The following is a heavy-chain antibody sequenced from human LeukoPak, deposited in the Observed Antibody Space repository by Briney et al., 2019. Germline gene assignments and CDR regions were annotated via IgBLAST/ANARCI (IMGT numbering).Heavy chain of an antibody. Sequence: TGGSLRLSCAASGFTFSNYWMHWVRQAPGKGLVWVSRINSDGSSTTSADSVKGRFTISRDNAKNTLYLQMNGLRAEDTAVYYCAKGGATVIDYWGQGTLVTVSS. CDR3: AKGGATVIDY. D-gene: IGHD4-17*01. J-gene: IGHJ4*02. CDR2: INSDGSST. CDR1: GFTFSNYW. V-gene: IGHV3-74*01.